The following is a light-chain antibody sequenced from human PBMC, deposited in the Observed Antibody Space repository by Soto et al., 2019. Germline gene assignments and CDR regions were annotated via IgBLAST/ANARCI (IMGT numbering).Light chain of an antibody. CDR1: QSVSGTY. CDR2: GAS. CDR3: QLYGSSRRYT. Sequence: DIVLTQSPGTLSLSPGERATLSCRASQSVSGTYLAWYQQKPGQAPRVLIYGASSRAAGLPDRFSGSGSGTDFTLTITRMEPEDFAVYYCQLYGSSRRYTFGQGTKLEIK. J-gene: IGKJ2*01. V-gene: IGKV3-20*01.